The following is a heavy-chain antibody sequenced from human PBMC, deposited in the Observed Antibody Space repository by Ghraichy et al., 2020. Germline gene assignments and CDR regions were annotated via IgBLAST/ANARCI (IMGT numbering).Heavy chain of an antibody. J-gene: IGHJ4*02. D-gene: IGHD2-2*01. Sequence: GGSLRLSCAASGFTFSSYSMNWVRQAPGKGLEWVSCISSSSSTIYYADSVKGRFTISRDNAKNSLYLQMNSLRAEDTAVYYCARDIGFGIEVVTAAKDYWGQGTLVTVSS. CDR1: GFTFSSYS. V-gene: IGHV3-48*01. CDR2: ISSSSSTI. CDR3: ARDIGFGIEVVTAAKDY.